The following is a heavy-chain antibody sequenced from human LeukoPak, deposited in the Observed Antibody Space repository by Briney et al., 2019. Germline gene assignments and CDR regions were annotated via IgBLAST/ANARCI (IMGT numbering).Heavy chain of an antibody. CDR2: ISGSGATI. V-gene: IGHV3-11*04. J-gene: IGHJ6*03. CDR1: GFTFNDYY. CDR3: ARTVVGTSQFYYYMDV. D-gene: IGHD1-26*01. Sequence: NPGGSLRLSCEASGFTFNDYYMTWIRQAPGKGLEWVSYISGSGATINYADSVKGRFTISRDNAQIILYLQMNSLRAEDTAVYYCARTVVGTSQFYYYMDVWARGTTVTVSS.